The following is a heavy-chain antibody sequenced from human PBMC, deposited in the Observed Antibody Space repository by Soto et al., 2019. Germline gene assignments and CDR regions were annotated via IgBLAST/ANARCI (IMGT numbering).Heavy chain of an antibody. CDR2: ISGSGGST. CDR3: AKNAPPFYYDSSGPTFDY. D-gene: IGHD3-22*01. Sequence: GGSLRLSCAASGFTFSSYAMSWVRQAPGKGLEWVSAISGSGGSTYYADSVKGRFTISRDNSKNTLYLQMNSLRAEDTAVYYCAKNAPPFYYDSSGPTFDYWGQGTLVTVSS. V-gene: IGHV3-23*01. CDR1: GFTFSSYA. J-gene: IGHJ4*02.